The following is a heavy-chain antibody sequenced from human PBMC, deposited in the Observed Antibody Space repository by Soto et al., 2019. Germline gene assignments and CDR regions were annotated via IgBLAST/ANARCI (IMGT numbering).Heavy chain of an antibody. CDR1: GGSFSGYY. D-gene: IGHD3-9*01. J-gene: IGHJ4*02. CDR3: ARHPGYYDILTGYTTYYFDS. Sequence: PSETLSLTCAVYGGSFSGYYWTWIRQPPGTGLEWIGEINHSGSTNYNPSLKSRVTISVDTSKNQFSLKLTSVTAADTAVYYCARHPGYYDILTGYTTYYFDSWGQGILVTASS. V-gene: IGHV4-34*01. CDR2: INHSGST.